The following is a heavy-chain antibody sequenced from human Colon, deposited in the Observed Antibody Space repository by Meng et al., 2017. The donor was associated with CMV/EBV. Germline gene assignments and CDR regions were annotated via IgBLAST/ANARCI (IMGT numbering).Heavy chain of an antibody. CDR2: MNPDGTNK. CDR3: ARSSGYLSDY. Sequence: GGSLRLSCAGSDFSFRSYWMSWVRQAPGKGLEWVANMNPDGTNKFYLDSVKGRFTISRDISKNTVQLQMNSLRSEDSAIYYCARSSGYLSDYWGQGTRVTVSS. V-gene: IGHV3-7*01. CDR1: DFSFRSYW. J-gene: IGHJ4*02. D-gene: IGHD3-22*01.